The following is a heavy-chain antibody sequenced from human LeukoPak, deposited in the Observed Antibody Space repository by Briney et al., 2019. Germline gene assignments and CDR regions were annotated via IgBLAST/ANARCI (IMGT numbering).Heavy chain of an antibody. CDR3: AKQTGSSSPRGAFDI. D-gene: IGHD1-26*01. V-gene: IGHV3-21*01. Sequence: GGSLRLSCAASGFIFSSYSMNWVRQAPGKGLEWVSSISSSSSYIYYADSVKGRFTISRDNAKNSLYLQMNSLRAEDTAVYYCAKQTGSSSPRGAFDIWGQGTMVTVSS. CDR2: ISSSSSYI. CDR1: GFIFSSYS. J-gene: IGHJ3*02.